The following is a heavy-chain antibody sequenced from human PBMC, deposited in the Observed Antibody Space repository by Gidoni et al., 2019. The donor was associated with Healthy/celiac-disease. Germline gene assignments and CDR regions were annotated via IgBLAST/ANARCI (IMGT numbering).Heavy chain of an antibody. V-gene: IGHV3-23*01. Sequence: EVQLLASGGGLVHPGGSLRLSCPASALPFSSYALSWVRQAPGKRLEWVSAISGSGGSTYYADSVKGRFTISRDKSKNTLYLQMNSLRAEDTAVYYCAKDFLVEWLVHIYYFDYWGQGTLVTVSS. CDR1: ALPFSSYA. CDR3: AKDFLVEWLVHIYYFDY. J-gene: IGHJ4*02. CDR2: ISGSGGST. D-gene: IGHD6-19*01.